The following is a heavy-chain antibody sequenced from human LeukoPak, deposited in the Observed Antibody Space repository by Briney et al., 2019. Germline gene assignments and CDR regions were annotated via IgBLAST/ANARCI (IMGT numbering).Heavy chain of an antibody. D-gene: IGHD6-13*01. J-gene: IGHJ6*03. CDR2: IYYSGST. Sequence: SETLSLTCTVSGGSISSYYWSWIRQPPGKGLEWIGYIYYSGSTNYNPSLKSRVTISVDTSKNQFSLKLSSVTAADTAVYYCARGTPYSSSWYVGSYYMDVWCKGTTVTVSS. CDR1: GGSISSYY. V-gene: IGHV4-59*01. CDR3: ARGTPYSSSWYVGSYYMDV.